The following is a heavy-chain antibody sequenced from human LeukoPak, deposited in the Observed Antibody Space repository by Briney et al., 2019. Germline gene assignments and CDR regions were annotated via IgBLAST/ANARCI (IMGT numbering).Heavy chain of an antibody. D-gene: IGHD1-26*01. CDR3: TRDRGSLEYDY. J-gene: IGHJ4*02. V-gene: IGHV3-74*01. Sequence: GSLRLSCAASGFTFSSHWMHWVRQVPGKGLVWVSRINSDGSQTSYADSVKGRFTISRDNAKNTLYLQMNSLRGEDTALYYCTRDRGSLEYDYWGQGTLVTVSS. CDR1: GFTFSSHW. CDR2: INSDGSQT.